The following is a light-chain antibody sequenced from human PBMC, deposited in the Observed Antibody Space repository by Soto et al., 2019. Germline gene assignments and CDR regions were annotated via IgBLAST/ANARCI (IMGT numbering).Light chain of an antibody. Sequence: DIGFTQSPCTLSLSPGERATLSCRASQSVSSSYLAWYQQKPGQAPRLLIYGASSRATGIPDRFSGSGSGTDFTLTISRLEPEDFAVYSCQQRDSWPITFGQGTRLEIK. CDR3: QQRDSWPIT. J-gene: IGKJ5*01. CDR2: GAS. CDR1: QSVSSSY. V-gene: IGKV3D-20*02.